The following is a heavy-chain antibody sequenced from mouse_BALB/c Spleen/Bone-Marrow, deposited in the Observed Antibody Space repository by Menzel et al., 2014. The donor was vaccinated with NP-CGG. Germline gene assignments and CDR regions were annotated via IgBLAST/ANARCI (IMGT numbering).Heavy chain of an antibody. CDR3: AREARTGAWFTY. D-gene: IGHD4-1*01. CDR1: GYTFTSYT. CDR2: INPSSGYT. Sequence: QVHVKQSGAELARPGASVKMSCKASGYTFTSYTIQWVKQRPGQGLEWIGYINPSSGYTDYNQKFKDKTTLTADKSSNTAYMRLTSLTSEDSAVYSCAREARTGAWFTYWGQGTLVTVSA. J-gene: IGHJ3*01. V-gene: IGHV1-4*02.